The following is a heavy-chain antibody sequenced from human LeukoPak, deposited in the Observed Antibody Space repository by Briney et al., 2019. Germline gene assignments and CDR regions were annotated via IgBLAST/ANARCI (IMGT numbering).Heavy chain of an antibody. CDR3: ARRSAAGTIDY. D-gene: IGHD6-13*01. J-gene: IGHJ4*02. CDR2: TYYRSKWYN. Sequence: SQTLSLTCAISGDSVSSNSASWNWIRQSPSGGLEWLGRTYYRSKWYNEYAASVKGRITVNPDTSKNQFSLHLNSVTPEDTAVYYCARRSAAGTIDYWGQGTLVTVSS. V-gene: IGHV6-1*01. CDR1: GDSVSSNSAS.